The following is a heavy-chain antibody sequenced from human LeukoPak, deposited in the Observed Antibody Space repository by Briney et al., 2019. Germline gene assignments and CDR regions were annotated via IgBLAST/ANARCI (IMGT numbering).Heavy chain of an antibody. V-gene: IGHV1-18*01. CDR1: GYTFTIYG. CDR3: ARDTSKSFWFRELDY. CDR2: ISPYNDNT. Sequence: GASVKVSCKASGYTFTIYGISWVRQAPGQGLEWMGWISPYNDNTNYAQKLQGRVTMTTDASTSTAYMELRSLRSDDTAVYYCARDTSKSFWFRELDYWGQGTLVTVSS. D-gene: IGHD3-10*01. J-gene: IGHJ4*02.